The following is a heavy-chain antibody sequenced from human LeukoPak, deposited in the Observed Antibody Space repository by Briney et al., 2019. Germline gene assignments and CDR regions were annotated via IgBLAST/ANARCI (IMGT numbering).Heavy chain of an antibody. D-gene: IGHD2-21*01. J-gene: IGHJ6*03. CDR3: ASLSIGPSPYFYYYMDV. CDR1: GSSIDSYY. Sequence: SETLSLTCSVSGSSIDSYYWGWIRQPPGKGLEWIGYIYTSGNTIYNPSLKSPVTISMDTSKNQFSLKMRSVTAADTAVYYCASLSIGPSPYFYYYMDVWGKGTSVTVSS. CDR2: IYTSGNT. V-gene: IGHV4-4*09.